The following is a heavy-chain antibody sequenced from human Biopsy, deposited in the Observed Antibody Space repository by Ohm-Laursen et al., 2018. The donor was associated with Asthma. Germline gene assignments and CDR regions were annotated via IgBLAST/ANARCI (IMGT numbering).Heavy chain of an antibody. V-gene: IGHV4-31*03. Sequence: SQTLSLTCTVSYGSITSGGYYWTWIRQHPGKGLEWIGFIYYSGSTYYNPSLKSRITMSVDTSKNRMFLELTSVTAADTAVYYCARAQGYYDSRGYYRSFDYWGQGTLVTVSS. CDR2: IYYSGST. D-gene: IGHD3-22*01. J-gene: IGHJ4*02. CDR3: ARAQGYYDSRGYYRSFDY. CDR1: YGSITSGGYY.